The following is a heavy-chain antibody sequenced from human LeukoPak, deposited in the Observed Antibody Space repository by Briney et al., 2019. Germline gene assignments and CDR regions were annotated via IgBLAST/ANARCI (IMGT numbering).Heavy chain of an antibody. D-gene: IGHD4-11*01. CDR1: GFTFSSYA. Sequence: GRSLRLSCAASGFTFSSYAMHWVRQAPGKGLEWVAVISYDGSNKYYADSVKGRFTISRDNSKNTLYLQMNSLRAEDTAVYYCARDSQSPITTVMVYWGRRTLVTVSS. J-gene: IGHJ4*02. CDR3: ARDSQSPITTVMVY. CDR2: ISYDGSNK. V-gene: IGHV3-30-3*01.